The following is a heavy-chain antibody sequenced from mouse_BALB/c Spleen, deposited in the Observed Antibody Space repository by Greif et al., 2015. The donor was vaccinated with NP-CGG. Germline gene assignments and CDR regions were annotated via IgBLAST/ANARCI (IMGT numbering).Heavy chain of an antibody. V-gene: IGHV7-3*02. J-gene: IGHJ3*01. D-gene: IGHD4-1*01. Sequence: EVKLVESGGGLVQPGGSLRLSCATSGFTFTDYYMSWVRQPPGKALEWLGFIRNKANGYTTEYSASVKGRFTISRDNSQSILYLQMNTLRAEDSATYYCARDEAGTWAYWGQGTLVTVSA. CDR1: GFTFTDYY. CDR2: IRNKANGYTT. CDR3: ARDEAGTWAY.